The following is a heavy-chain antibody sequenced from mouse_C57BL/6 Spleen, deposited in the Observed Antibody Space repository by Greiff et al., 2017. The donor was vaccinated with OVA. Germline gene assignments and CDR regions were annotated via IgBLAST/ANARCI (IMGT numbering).Heavy chain of an antibody. J-gene: IGHJ2*01. CDR2: IDPETGGT. D-gene: IGHD2-3*01. Sequence: VQRVESGAELVRPGASVTLSCKASGYTFTDYEMHWVKQTPVHGLEWIGAIDPETGGTAYNQKFKGKAILTADKSSSTAYMELRSLTSEDSAVYYCTRKEDYDGYLDYWGQGTTLTVSS. CDR1: GYTFTDYE. CDR3: TRKEDYDGYLDY. V-gene: IGHV1-15*01.